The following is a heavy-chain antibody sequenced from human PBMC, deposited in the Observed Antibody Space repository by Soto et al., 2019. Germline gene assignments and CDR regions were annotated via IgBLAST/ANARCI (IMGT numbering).Heavy chain of an antibody. J-gene: IGHJ4*02. CDR2: ISGSGGST. V-gene: IGHV3-23*01. CDR3: ARVLPHPGYSSSVGGYFDH. Sequence: EVQLLESGGGFVQPGGSLRLSCAASGFTFSNYAMNWVRQAPGKGLEWVSGISGSGGSTYYADSVKGRFTISRDNSKDMLYMYMNSLRVEDTAIYYCARVLPHPGYSSSVGGYFDHWGQGTLVTVSS. D-gene: IGHD6-6*01. CDR1: GFTFSNYA.